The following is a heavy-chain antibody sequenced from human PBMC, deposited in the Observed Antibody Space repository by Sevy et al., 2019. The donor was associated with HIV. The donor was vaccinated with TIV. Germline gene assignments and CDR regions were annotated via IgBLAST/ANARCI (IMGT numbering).Heavy chain of an antibody. CDR3: ARGYCSGTSCSSGRAWVAFDI. CDR2: ISSSSNYI. J-gene: IGHJ3*02. CDR1: GFTFSSYS. D-gene: IGHD2-15*01. V-gene: IGHV3-21*01. Sequence: GGSLRLSCAVSGFTFSSYSMNWVRQAPGKGLEWVSSISSSSNYIYYADSVKGRFIITRDNVKDSLFLQMNSLRAEDTAIYYWARGYCSGTSCSSGRAWVAFDIWGQRTMVTVSS.